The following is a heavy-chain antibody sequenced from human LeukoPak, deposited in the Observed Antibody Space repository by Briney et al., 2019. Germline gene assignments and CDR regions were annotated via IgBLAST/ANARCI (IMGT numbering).Heavy chain of an antibody. CDR3: ARGRTGTTYPVDY. J-gene: IGHJ4*02. Sequence: SETLSLTCTVSGGSITTNNYYWGWIRQPPGKGLEWIGSIYYSGSTYYNPSLKSRVTISVDTSKNQFSLKLSSVTAADTAVYYCARGRTGTTYPVDYWGQGTLVTVSS. V-gene: IGHV4-39*07. CDR1: GGSITTNNYY. D-gene: IGHD1-1*01. CDR2: IYYSGST.